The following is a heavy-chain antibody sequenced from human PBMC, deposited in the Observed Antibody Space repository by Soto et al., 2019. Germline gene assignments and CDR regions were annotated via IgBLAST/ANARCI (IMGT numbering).Heavy chain of an antibody. CDR2: IYPGDSDT. Sequence: PGESLKISCKGSGYSFTSYWIGWVRQMPGKGLEWMGIIYPGDSDTRYSPSFQGQVTISADKSISTAYLQWSSLKASDTAMYYCARQPDYYDRSGYYGMDVWGQGTTVTVSS. D-gene: IGHD3-22*01. CDR3: ARQPDYYDRSGYYGMDV. J-gene: IGHJ6*02. CDR1: GYSFTSYW. V-gene: IGHV5-51*01.